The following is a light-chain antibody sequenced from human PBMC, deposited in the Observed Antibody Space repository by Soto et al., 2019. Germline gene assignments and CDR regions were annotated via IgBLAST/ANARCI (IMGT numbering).Light chain of an antibody. CDR3: QQYDTSPRT. CDR1: QSVSSNY. Sequence: EIVLTQSPGTLSLSPGERATLSCRASQSVSSNYLPWYQQKRGQAPRLLIYGASSRATGIPTRFSGSGSGTEFTLTISRLEPEDFAVYYCQQYDTSPRTFGQGTKVEI. V-gene: IGKV3-20*01. CDR2: GAS. J-gene: IGKJ1*01.